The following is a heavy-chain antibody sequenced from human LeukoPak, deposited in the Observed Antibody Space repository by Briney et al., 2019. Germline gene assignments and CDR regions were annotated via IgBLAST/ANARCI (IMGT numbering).Heavy chain of an antibody. Sequence: VSVKVSCKASGYTFTSYGISWVRQAPGQGLEWMGWISAYNGNTNYAQKLQGRVTMTTDTSTSTAYMELRSLRSDDTAVYYCARDRLSGYYTALDYWGQGTLVTVSS. CDR2: ISAYNGNT. CDR1: GYTFTSYG. CDR3: ARDRLSGYYTALDY. V-gene: IGHV1-18*01. D-gene: IGHD3-22*01. J-gene: IGHJ4*02.